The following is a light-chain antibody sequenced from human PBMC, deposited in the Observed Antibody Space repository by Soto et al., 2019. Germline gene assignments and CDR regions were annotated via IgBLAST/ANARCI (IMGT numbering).Light chain of an antibody. V-gene: IGLV2-14*01. Sequence: QSALSQPASVSGSPGQTITISCTGTSTDVGGYNAVSWYQHHPGKAPKLIIYEVTHRPSGVSDRFSGFKSGNTASLTISGLQTEDEGDFFCCSYAGNGAWVFGGGTKLTVL. CDR1: STDVGGYNA. CDR3: CSYAGNGAWV. CDR2: EVT. J-gene: IGLJ3*02.